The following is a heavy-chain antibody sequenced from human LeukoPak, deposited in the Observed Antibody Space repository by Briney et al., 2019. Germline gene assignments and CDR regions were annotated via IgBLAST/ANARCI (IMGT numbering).Heavy chain of an antibody. CDR3: ARDPSYGLGLDY. CDR2: IYYSGST. V-gene: IGHV4-59*01. CDR1: GGSISSYY. Sequence: SETLSLTCTVSGGSISSYYWSWLRQPPGKGLEWIGYIYYSGSTNYNPSLKSRVTISVDTSKNQFSLKLSSVTAADTAVYYCARDPSYGLGLDYWGQGTLVTVSS. D-gene: IGHD5-18*01. J-gene: IGHJ4*02.